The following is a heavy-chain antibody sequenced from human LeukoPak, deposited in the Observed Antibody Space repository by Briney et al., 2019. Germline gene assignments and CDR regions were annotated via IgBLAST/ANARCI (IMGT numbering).Heavy chain of an antibody. Sequence: ASVKVSCKASGYTLTEYYIHWVRLAPGQGLEWMGFLIPDSGGTTYQQNLQGRVTMTRDTSISTFYMGLSSLRPDDTAVYYCSTEDKYCTGANSGVFWGQGTLVTVSS. CDR1: GYTLTEYY. D-gene: IGHD2-8*02. CDR3: STEDKYCTGANSGVF. V-gene: IGHV1-2*02. J-gene: IGHJ4*02. CDR2: LIPDSGGT.